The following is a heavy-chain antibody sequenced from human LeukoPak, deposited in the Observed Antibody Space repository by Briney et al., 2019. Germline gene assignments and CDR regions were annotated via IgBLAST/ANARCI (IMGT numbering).Heavy chain of an antibody. D-gene: IGHD5-24*01. CDR1: GFIFDDYA. V-gene: IGHV3-9*01. CDR2: ISWNSGSI. Sequence: GGSLRLSCAASGFIFDDYAMHWVRQAPGKGLEWVSGISWNSGSIGYADSVEGRFTISRDNAKNSLYLQMNSLRAEDTALYYCAIWSRDGNHFDYWGQGTLVTVSS. J-gene: IGHJ4*02. CDR3: AIWSRDGNHFDY.